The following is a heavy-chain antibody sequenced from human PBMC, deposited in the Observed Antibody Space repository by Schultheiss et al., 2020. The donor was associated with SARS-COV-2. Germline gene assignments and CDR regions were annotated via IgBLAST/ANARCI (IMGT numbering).Heavy chain of an antibody. Sequence: GESLKISCAASGFTFSNAWMSWVRQAPGKGLEWVSYISSSGSTIYYADSVKGRFNISRDNAKNSLYLQMNSLRAEDTAVYYCARASQQWLAYDYWGQGTLVTVSS. J-gene: IGHJ4*02. CDR2: ISSSGSTI. V-gene: IGHV3-11*04. CDR1: GFTFSNAW. D-gene: IGHD6-19*01. CDR3: ARASQQWLAYDY.